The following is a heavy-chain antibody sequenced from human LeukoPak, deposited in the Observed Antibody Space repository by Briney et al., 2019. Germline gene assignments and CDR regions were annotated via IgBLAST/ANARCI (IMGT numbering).Heavy chain of an antibody. J-gene: IGHJ4*02. V-gene: IGHV3-30-3*01. Sequence: GGSLRLSCAASGFTFSSYAMHWVRQAPGKGLEWVAVISYDGSNKYYADSVKGRFTISRDNSKNTLYLQMNSLRAEDTAVYYCARSFGVVIMGSFDYWGQGTLVTVSS. CDR1: GFTFSSYA. D-gene: IGHD3-3*01. CDR2: ISYDGSNK. CDR3: ARSFGVVIMGSFDY.